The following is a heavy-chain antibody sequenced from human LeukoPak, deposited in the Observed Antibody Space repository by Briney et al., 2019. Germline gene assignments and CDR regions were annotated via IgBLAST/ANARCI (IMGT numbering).Heavy chain of an antibody. J-gene: IGHJ4*02. D-gene: IGHD3-10*01. CDR2: ISYSGST. CDR1: GGSISSYY. CDR3: ARHGGGWFGELFMFDY. V-gene: IGHV4-59*08. Sequence: SETLSLTCTVSGGSISSYYWSWIRQPPGKGLEWIGYISYSGSTNYNPSLKSRVTISVDTSKNQFSLKLSSVTAADTAVYYCARHGGGWFGELFMFDYWGQGTLVTVSS.